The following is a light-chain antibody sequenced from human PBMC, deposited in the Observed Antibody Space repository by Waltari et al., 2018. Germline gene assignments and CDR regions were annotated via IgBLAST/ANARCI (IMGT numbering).Light chain of an antibody. Sequence: QGLGRIEEEIYSSWLWQRPGESQRLLLRLGSKRAYVYPDRFIGIGSGTDCTLKISRVEAEDVGIYYCMQFTHWPHTFGQGTKLEIK. CDR3: MQFTHWPHT. CDR2: LGS. CDR1: QGLGRIEEEIY. V-gene: IGKV2-30*02. J-gene: IGKJ2*01.